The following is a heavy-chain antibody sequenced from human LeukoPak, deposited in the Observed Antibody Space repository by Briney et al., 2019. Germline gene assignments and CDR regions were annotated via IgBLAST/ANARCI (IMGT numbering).Heavy chain of an antibody. CDR3: VRRRGSSWKGGFDY. J-gene: IGHJ4*02. Sequence: GESLKISCEGSGYNFNTFWIGWVRQKPGEGLEWVGIIYPGDSDTKYSPAVQGQVTISADKPITTAYLQWSSLKALDTAMYYCVRRRGSSWKGGFDYWGQGTLVTVSS. CDR1: GYNFNTFW. D-gene: IGHD6-13*01. CDR2: IYPGDSDT. V-gene: IGHV5-51*01.